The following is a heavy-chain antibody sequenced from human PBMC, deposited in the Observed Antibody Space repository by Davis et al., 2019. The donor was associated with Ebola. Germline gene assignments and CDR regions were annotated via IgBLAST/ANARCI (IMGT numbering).Heavy chain of an antibody. V-gene: IGHV4-31*03. CDR2: IYYSGST. CDR3: AREGARTRYFDL. J-gene: IGHJ2*01. Sequence: PSETLSLTCTVSGGSISSGGYYWSWIRQHPGKGLEWIGYIYYSGSTYYNPSLKSRVTISVDTSKNQFSLKLSSVTAADTAVYYCAREGARTRYFDLWGRGTLVTVSS. CDR1: GGSISSGGYY. D-gene: IGHD1-14*01.